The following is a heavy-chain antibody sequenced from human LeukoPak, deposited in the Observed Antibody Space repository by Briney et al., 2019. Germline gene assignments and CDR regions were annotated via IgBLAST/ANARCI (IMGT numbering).Heavy chain of an antibody. V-gene: IGHV1-2*02. CDR3: ARLGYCSSTSCFDH. D-gene: IGHD2-2*01. CDR1: GYTFTGYY. J-gene: IGHJ4*02. Sequence: GASVTVSCKASGYTFTGYYMHWVRQAPGQGLEWMGWINPNSGGTNYAQKFQGRVTMTRDTSISTAYMELSRLRSDDTAVYYCARLGYCSSTSCFDHWGQGTLVTVSS. CDR2: INPNSGGT.